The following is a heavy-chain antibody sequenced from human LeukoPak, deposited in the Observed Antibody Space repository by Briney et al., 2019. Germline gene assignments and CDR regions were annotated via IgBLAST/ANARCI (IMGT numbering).Heavy chain of an antibody. D-gene: IGHD3-9*01. CDR3: ARALHYDILTGQTNAFDI. J-gene: IGHJ3*02. Sequence: SETLSLTCAVYGGSFSGYYWSWIRQPPGKGLEWIGEINHSGSTNYNPSLKSRVTISVDTSKNQFSLKLSSVTAADTAVYYCARALHYDILTGQTNAFDIWGQGTMVTVSS. V-gene: IGHV4-34*01. CDR2: INHSGST. CDR1: GGSFSGYY.